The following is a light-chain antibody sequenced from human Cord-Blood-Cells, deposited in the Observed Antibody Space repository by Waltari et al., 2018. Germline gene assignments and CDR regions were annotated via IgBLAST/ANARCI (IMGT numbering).Light chain of an antibody. V-gene: IGLV2-8*01. Sequence: QSALTQPPSASGPPAQSVTISCTGTSSDVGGSNFVSWYQHHPGKAPKLMIYEVSKRPSGVPDRFSGSKSGNTASLTVSGLQAEDEADYYCSSYAGSNNVFGTGTKVTVL. J-gene: IGLJ1*01. CDR2: EVS. CDR3: SSYAGSNNV. CDR1: SSDVGGSNF.